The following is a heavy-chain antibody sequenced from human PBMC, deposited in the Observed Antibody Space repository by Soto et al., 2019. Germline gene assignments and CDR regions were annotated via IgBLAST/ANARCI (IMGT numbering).Heavy chain of an antibody. D-gene: IGHD2-8*01. Sequence: QVQLQESGPGLVKPSETLSLTCTVSGAFSSTYYWSWIRQPPGKGLEWIGYMNNIGRTNYDPSLKSRVTISLDTSKNQFSLKLSSVIAADTAVYYCARSFCRDAVRCNWFDPWGLGTLVTASS. V-gene: IGHV4-59*01. J-gene: IGHJ5*02. CDR3: ARSFCRDAVRCNWFDP. CDR1: GAFSSTYY. CDR2: MNNIGRT.